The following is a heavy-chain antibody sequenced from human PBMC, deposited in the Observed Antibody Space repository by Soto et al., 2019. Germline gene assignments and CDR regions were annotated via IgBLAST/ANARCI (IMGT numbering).Heavy chain of an antibody. V-gene: IGHV4-4*02. CDR2: IYLPGSA. CDR3: VRNGRWCLDD. Sequence: QVQLQESGPGLVKPSGTLSLTCAVSGDSISSSNWWSWVHQPPGKGLEWIGQIYLPGSATYNPSLKSRVTMPVDKSKNQFSLHLTSVTAADTAVYYCVRNGRWCLDDWGQGILVTVSS. J-gene: IGHJ4*02. CDR1: GDSISSSNW. D-gene: IGHD2-21*01.